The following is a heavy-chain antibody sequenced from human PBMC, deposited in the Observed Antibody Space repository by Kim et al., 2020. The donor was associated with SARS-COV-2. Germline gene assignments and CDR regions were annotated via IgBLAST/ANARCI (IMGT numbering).Heavy chain of an antibody. V-gene: IGHV3-23*01. D-gene: IGHD3-22*01. Sequence: GGSLRLSCAVSGFTFSSYAMGWVRKAPGKGLEWVSAISSSGGTTYYADSVKGRFTISRDNSKNTLYMQMNSLRVEDTAVYYCAKDLGGRPYYESSHDRGYYGMDVCGQRTTVTVSS. CDR2: ISSSGGTT. CDR3: AKDLGGRPYYESSHDRGYYGMDV. CDR1: GFTFSSYA. J-gene: IGHJ6*02.